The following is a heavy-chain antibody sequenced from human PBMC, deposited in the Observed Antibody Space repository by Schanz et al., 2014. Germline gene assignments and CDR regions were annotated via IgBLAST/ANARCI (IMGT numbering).Heavy chain of an antibody. Sequence: EVQLVESGGGLIQPGGSLRLSCAVSGFTVSNTYMNWVRQTPGKGLEWVSVIYSSGSTYYADSVKGRFTISRHISKNTLYLQMNSLRAEDTAVYYCARLGSGSAFHSWGQGTLVTVSS. D-gene: IGHD1-26*01. J-gene: IGHJ4*02. CDR1: GFTVSNTY. V-gene: IGHV3-53*04. CDR3: ARLGSGSAFHS. CDR2: IYSSGST.